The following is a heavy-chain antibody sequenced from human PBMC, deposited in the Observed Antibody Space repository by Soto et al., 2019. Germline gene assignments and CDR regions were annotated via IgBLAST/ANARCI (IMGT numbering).Heavy chain of an antibody. CDR1: GGSISSSSYY. D-gene: IGHD4-17*01. J-gene: IGHJ4*02. CDR3: ARHGSPTTVITPFDY. V-gene: IGHV4-39*01. Sequence: SETLSLTCTVSGGSISSSSYYWGWIRQPPGKGLEWIGSIYYSGSTYYNPSLKSRVTISVDTSKNQFSLKLSSVTAADTAVYYCARHGSPTTVITPFDYWGQGTLVTVSS. CDR2: IYYSGST.